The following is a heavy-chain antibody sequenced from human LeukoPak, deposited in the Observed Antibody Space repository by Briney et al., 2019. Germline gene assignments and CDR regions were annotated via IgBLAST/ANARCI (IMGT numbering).Heavy chain of an antibody. CDR1: GYSFSDNG. CDR3: AREGLGEYMAHDAFDL. CDR2: ISPYNGNT. V-gene: IGHV1-18*04. Sequence: ASVKVSCKASGYSFSDNGLNWARQAPGQGLEWMGWISPYNGNTKYVENLEGRVTMTTDASTNTAYMELRSLTSDDTAVYYCAREGLGEYMAHDAFDLWGQGTMVIVSS. J-gene: IGHJ3*01. D-gene: IGHD3-16*01.